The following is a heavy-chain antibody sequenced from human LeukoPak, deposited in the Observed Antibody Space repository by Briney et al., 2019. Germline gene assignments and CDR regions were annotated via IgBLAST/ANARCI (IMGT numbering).Heavy chain of an antibody. CDR2: TYTSGST. V-gene: IGHV4-4*07. D-gene: IGHD1-26*01. CDR1: GGSINNYY. CDR3: ARDVGATPWYFDY. J-gene: IGHJ4*02. Sequence: PSETLSLTCIVSGGSINNYYWNWIRQPAGQGLEWIGRTYTSGSTNYNPSLKSRVTISVDTSKNQFSLKLSSVTAADTAVYYCARDVGATPWYFDYWGQGTLVTVSS.